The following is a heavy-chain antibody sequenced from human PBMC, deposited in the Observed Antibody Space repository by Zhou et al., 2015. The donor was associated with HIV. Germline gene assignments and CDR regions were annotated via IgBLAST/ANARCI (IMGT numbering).Heavy chain of an antibody. D-gene: IGHD2-2*01. CDR1: GGTFSSYA. V-gene: IGHV1-69*01. Sequence: QVQLVQSGAEVKKPGSSVKVSCKASGGTFSSYAISWVRQAPGQGLEWMGGIIPIFGTANYAQKFQGRVTITADESTSTAYMELSSLRSEDTAVYYCARAPGSSTSPTAVWWFDPLGPREPVVTVSS. CDR2: IIPIFGTA. CDR3: ARAPGSSTSPTAVWWFDP. J-gene: IGHJ5*02.